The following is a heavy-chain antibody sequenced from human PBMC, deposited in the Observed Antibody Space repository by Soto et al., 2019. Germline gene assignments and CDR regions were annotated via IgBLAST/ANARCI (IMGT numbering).Heavy chain of an antibody. CDR3: AREPVLRYFDWLAPGGMDV. J-gene: IGHJ6*02. CDR1: GFTFSSYG. V-gene: IGHV3-33*01. Sequence: QVQLVESGGGVVQPGRSLRLSCAASGFTFSSYGMHWVRQAPGKGLEWVAVIWYDGSNKYYADSVKGRFTISRDNSKNTLYLQMNSLRAEDTAVYYCAREPVLRYFDWLAPGGMDVWGQGTTVTVSS. CDR2: IWYDGSNK. D-gene: IGHD3-9*01.